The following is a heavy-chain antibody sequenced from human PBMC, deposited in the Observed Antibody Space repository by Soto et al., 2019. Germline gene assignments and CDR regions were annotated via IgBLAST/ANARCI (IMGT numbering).Heavy chain of an antibody. D-gene: IGHD6-13*01. Sequence: ASVKVSCKASGYTFTSYGISWVRQAPGQGLEWMGWISAYNGNTNYAQKLQGRVTMTTDTSTSTAYMELRSLRSDDTAVYYCARGSRIAAAGTLIDYWGQVPLATVSS. CDR1: GYTFTSYG. V-gene: IGHV1-18*04. CDR2: ISAYNGNT. J-gene: IGHJ4*02. CDR3: ARGSRIAAAGTLIDY.